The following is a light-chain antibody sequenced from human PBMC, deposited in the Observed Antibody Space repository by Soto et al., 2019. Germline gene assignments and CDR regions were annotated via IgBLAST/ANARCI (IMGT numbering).Light chain of an antibody. Sequence: EIVLTQSPGTLSLSPGERATLSCRASQSISSNYLAWYQQKPGQAPRLLTYDASTRATGIPDRFSGGGSGTEFTLTISSLQSEDFVVYYCQQYNSWPPITFGQGTKVDIK. CDR2: DAS. J-gene: IGKJ1*01. CDR1: QSISSN. CDR3: QQYNSWPPIT. V-gene: IGKV3-15*01.